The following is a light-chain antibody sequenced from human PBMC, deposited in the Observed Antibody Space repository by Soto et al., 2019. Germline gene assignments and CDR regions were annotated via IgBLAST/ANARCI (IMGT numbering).Light chain of an antibody. V-gene: IGLV1-44*01. CDR1: SSNIGSNT. CDR3: AAWDDSLNEV. Sequence: QSVLTQPPSASGTPGQRVTISCSGSSSNIGSNTVNWYQQLPGTAPQLLIYSNNRRPSGVPDRFSGSKSGTSASLAISGLQSEDEADYYCAAWDDSLNEVFGGGTQLTVL. J-gene: IGLJ2*01. CDR2: SNN.